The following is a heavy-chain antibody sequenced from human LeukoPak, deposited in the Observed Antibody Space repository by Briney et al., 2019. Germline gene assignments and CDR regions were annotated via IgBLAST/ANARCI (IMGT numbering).Heavy chain of an antibody. CDR3: ARDTVVVTAIRRNNWFDP. Sequence: ASVKVSCKASGYTFTGYYMHWVRQAPGQGLEWMGWINPNSGGTNYAQKFQGRVTMTRDTSSSTAYMELSSLRAEDTAVYYCARDTVVVTAIRRNNWFDPWGQGTLVTVSS. CDR2: INPNSGGT. CDR1: GYTFTGYY. D-gene: IGHD2-21*02. V-gene: IGHV1-2*02. J-gene: IGHJ5*02.